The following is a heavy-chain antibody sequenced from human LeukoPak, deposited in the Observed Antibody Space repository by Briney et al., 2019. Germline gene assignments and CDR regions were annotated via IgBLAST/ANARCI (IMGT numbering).Heavy chain of an antibody. CDR1: GFTFSSYA. D-gene: IGHD2/OR15-2a*01. CDR3: ARGGFLHTFDY. V-gene: IGHV3-23*01. CDR2: ISGSGGST. Sequence: PGGSLRLSCAASGFTFSSYAMSWVRQAPGKGLEWVSAISGSGGSTYYADSVKGWFTISRDNSKNTLYLQMNSPRAEDTAVYYCARGGFLHTFDYWGQGTLVTVSS. J-gene: IGHJ4*02.